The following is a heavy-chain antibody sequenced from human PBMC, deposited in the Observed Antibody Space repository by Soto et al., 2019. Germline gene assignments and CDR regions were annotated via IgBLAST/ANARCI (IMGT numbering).Heavy chain of an antibody. Sequence: TSETLSLTCTVSGVSIRSYYWTWIRQAPGRGFEWIGYIYFSGSTNYNPSLKSRVTISVDTSKNQFSLKVRSVTAADTAVYYCARDPLLSGNYAMDVWGQGTAVTVSS. CDR1: GVSIRSYY. V-gene: IGHV4-59*12. CDR2: IYFSGST. D-gene: IGHD3-10*01. J-gene: IGHJ6*02. CDR3: ARDPLLSGNYAMDV.